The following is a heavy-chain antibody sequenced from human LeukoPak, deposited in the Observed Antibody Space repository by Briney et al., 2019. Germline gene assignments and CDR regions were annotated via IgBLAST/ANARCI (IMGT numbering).Heavy chain of an antibody. Sequence: VSVKVSCKVSGYTLTELSMHWVRQAPGKGLEWMGGFDPEDGETIYAQKLQGRVTMTEDTSTDTAYMELSSLRSEDTAVYYCATAPPQHFDAFDTWGQGTMVTVSS. V-gene: IGHV1-24*01. J-gene: IGHJ3*02. CDR1: GYTLTELS. CDR3: ATAPPQHFDAFDT. CDR2: FDPEDGET.